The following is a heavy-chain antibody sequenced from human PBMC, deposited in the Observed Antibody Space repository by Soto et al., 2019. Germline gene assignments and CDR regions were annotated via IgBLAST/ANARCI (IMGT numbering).Heavy chain of an antibody. Sequence: SETLSLTCDVSGDSISSGGYSWNWIRQPPGKGLEWIGLIFYSGTTYYNPSLKSRVTISVDTSKNQFSLKLSSVTAADTAVYYCARRYSSAFDIWGQGTMVTVSS. CDR2: IFYSGTT. D-gene: IGHD6-13*01. J-gene: IGHJ3*02. CDR1: GDSISSGGYS. V-gene: IGHV4-30-2*03. CDR3: ARRYSSAFDI.